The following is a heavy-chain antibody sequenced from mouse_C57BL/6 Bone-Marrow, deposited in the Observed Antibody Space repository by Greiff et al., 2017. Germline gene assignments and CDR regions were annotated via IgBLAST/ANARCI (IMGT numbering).Heavy chain of an antibody. CDR3: TGGTKGNYYAMEY. J-gene: IGHJ4*01. CDR1: GFTFSNYW. Sequence: EVHLVESGGGLVQPGGSMKLSCVASGFTFSNYWMNWVRQSPEKGLEWVAQIRLKSDNYATHYAVSVKGRFTISRDYSKSSVYLQMNNLRAEDTGNYYCTGGTKGNYYAMEYWGQGASVTVAS. V-gene: IGHV6-3*01. CDR2: IRLKSDNYAT. D-gene: IGHD1-1*01.